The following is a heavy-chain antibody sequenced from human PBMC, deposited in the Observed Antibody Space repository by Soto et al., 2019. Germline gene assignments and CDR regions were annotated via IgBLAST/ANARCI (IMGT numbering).Heavy chain of an antibody. V-gene: IGHV3-30*03. Sequence: PGGSLRLSCAASGFTFSDYAMHWVRQAPGKGLEWVAVVSHDGRNTHYADSVKGRFTISRDSSKNTVSLEMTSLRAEDTAVYYCARDVDDDFRTDFDYWGRGTLVTFSS. CDR3: ARDVDDDFRTDFDY. D-gene: IGHD4-17*01. CDR2: VSHDGRNT. CDR1: GFTFSDYA. J-gene: IGHJ4*02.